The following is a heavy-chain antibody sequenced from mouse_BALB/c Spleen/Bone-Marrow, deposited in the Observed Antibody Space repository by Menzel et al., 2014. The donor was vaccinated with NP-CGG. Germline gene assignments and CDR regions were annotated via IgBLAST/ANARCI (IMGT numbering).Heavy chain of an antibody. J-gene: IGHJ3*01. V-gene: IGHV1-54*01. D-gene: IGHD4-1*01. CDR1: GYAFTNYW. Sequence: VQLQQSGVELVRPGTSVKVSCKASGYAFTNYWIEWVKQRPGQGLEWIGVINPGSGGINYDEKFKGKATLTADKSSNTAYMQLSSLTSDDSAVYFCARELGRGFAYWGQGTLVTVSA. CDR3: ARELGRGFAY. CDR2: INPGSGGI.